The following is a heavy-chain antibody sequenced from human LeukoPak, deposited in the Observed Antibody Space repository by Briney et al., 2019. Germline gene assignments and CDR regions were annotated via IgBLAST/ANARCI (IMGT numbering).Heavy chain of an antibody. D-gene: IGHD3-10*01. J-gene: IGHJ4*02. CDR3: ARGPVLLWFGELYTQRPKYYFDY. CDR2: INHSGST. Sequence: NPSETLSLTCAVYGGSFSGYYWGWIRQPPGKGLEWIGEINHSGSTNYNPSLKSRVTISVDTSKNQFSLKLSSVTAADTAVYYCARGPVLLWFGELYTQRPKYYFDYWGQGTLVTVSS. CDR1: GGSFSGYY. V-gene: IGHV4-34*01.